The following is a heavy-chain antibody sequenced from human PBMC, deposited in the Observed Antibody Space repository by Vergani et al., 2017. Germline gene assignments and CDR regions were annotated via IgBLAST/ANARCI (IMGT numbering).Heavy chain of an antibody. CDR3: ARDLLEDYGDYHVGFDP. V-gene: IGHV1-18*01. CDR1: GYTFTSYG. Sequence: QVQLVQSGAEVKKPGASVKVSCKASGYTFTSYGISWVRQAPGQGLEWMGWISAYNGNTNYAQKLQGRVTMTTDTSTSTAYMELRSLRSDATAVYYCARDLLEDYGDYHVGFDPWGQGTLVTVSS. CDR2: ISAYNGNT. J-gene: IGHJ5*02. D-gene: IGHD4-17*01.